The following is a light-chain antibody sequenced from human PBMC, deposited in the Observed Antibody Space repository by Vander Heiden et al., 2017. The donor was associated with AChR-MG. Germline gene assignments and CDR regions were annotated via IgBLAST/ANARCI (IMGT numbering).Light chain of an antibody. Sequence: QSALTQPASVSGSPGQSITISCTGTSSDVGGYNYVSWYQQHPGKAPKLMINDVSKRPSGVSNRFSGSKSGNTASLTISGLQAEDEADYYCSSYTSSSTPNWVFGGGTKLTVL. J-gene: IGLJ3*02. CDR2: DVS. V-gene: IGLV2-14*01. CDR1: SSDVGGYNY. CDR3: SSYTSSSTPNWV.